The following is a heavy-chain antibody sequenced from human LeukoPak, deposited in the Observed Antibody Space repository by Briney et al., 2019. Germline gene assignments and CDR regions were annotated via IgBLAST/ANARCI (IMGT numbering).Heavy chain of an antibody. J-gene: IGHJ5*02. V-gene: IGHV3-30*02. CDR2: IRYDGSNK. D-gene: IGHD3-10*01. CDR3: AKWTPDYYGSGNEGLGFDP. CDR1: GFTFSSYG. Sequence: TGGSLRLSCAASGFTFSSYGMHWVRQAPGKGLEWVAFIRYDGSNKYYADSVKGRFTISRDNSKNTLYLQMNSLRAEDTAVYYCAKWTPDYYGSGNEGLGFDPWGQGTLVTVSS.